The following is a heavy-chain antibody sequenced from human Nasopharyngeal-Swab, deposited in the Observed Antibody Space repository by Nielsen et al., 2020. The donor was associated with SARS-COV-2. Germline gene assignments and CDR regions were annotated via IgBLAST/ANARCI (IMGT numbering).Heavy chain of an antibody. CDR2: INPNSGGT. CDR3: ARGPYYDFWSGYSSYYYMDV. CDR1: GYTFTGYY. V-gene: IGHV1-2*04. D-gene: IGHD3-3*01. J-gene: IGHJ6*03. Sequence: ASVKVSCKASGYTFTGYYMQWVRQAPGQGLEWMGWINPNSGGTNYAQKFQDWVTMTRDTSISTAYMELSRLRSDDTAVYYCARGPYYDFWSGYSSYYYMDVWGKGTTVTVSS.